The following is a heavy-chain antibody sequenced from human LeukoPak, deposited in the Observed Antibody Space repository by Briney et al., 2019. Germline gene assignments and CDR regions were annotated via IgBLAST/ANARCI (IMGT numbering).Heavy chain of an antibody. D-gene: IGHD3-10*01. V-gene: IGHV3-30-3*01. CDR2: ISYDGSNK. CDR3: ARDRGELLSTHYYYYGMGV. CDR1: GFTFSSYA. J-gene: IGHJ6*02. Sequence: GGSLRLSCAASGFTFSSYAMHRVRQAPGKGLEWVAVISYDGSNKYYADSVKGRFTISRDNSKNTLHLQMNSLRAEDTAVYYCARDRGELLSTHYYYYGMGVWGQGTTVTVSS.